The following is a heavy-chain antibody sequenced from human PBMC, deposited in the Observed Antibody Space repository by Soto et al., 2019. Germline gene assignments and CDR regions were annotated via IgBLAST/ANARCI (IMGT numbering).Heavy chain of an antibody. D-gene: IGHD1-1*01. CDR2: ISYDGSNK. CDR3: AKDVGNGGRGAFDI. J-gene: IGHJ3*02. Sequence: QVQLVESGGGVVQPGRSLRLSCAASGFTFSSYGMHWVRQAPGKGLEWVAVISYDGSNKYYADSVKGRFTISRDNSKNPLYLKMNRLRAEDAAVYYCAKDVGNGGRGAFDIWGQGTMVTVSS. V-gene: IGHV3-30*18. CDR1: GFTFSSYG.